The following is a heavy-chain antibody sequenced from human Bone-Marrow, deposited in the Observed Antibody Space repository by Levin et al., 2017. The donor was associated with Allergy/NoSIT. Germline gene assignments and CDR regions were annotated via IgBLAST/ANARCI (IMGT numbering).Heavy chain of an antibody. J-gene: IGHJ6*03. D-gene: IGHD2-8*01. Sequence: GGSLRLSCKASGGTFSSYAISWVRQAPGQGLEWMGGIIPIFGTANYAQKFQGRVTITADKSTSTAYMELSSLRSEDTAVYYCARTCMGRRFVIQYYYYYYYMDVWGKGTTVTVSS. V-gene: IGHV1-69*06. CDR3: ARTCMGRRFVIQYYYYYYYMDV. CDR2: IIPIFGTA. CDR1: GGTFSSYA.